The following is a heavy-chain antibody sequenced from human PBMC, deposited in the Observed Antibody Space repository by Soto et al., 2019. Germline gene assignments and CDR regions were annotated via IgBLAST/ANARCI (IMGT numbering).Heavy chain of an antibody. CDR2: IGGSGGDT. D-gene: IGHD1-7*01. V-gene: IGHV3-23*01. J-gene: IGHJ4*02. Sequence: EVQLLASGGGLVPPGGSLRLSCAASGFTFSSYAMSWVRQAPGKGLEWVSAIGGSGGDTSYGDSVQGRFTISRDNSMTTLYLQMNSLRDADTAVYYCAKVNWNYVEGGYGGQGTLVTVSS. CDR1: GFTFSSYA. CDR3: AKVNWNYVEGGY.